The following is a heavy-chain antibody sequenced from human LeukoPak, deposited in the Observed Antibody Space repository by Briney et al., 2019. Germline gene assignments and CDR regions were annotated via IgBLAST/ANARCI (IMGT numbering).Heavy chain of an antibody. CDR1: GYTFTSYW. Sequence: GESLKISCKGSGYTFTSYWIVWVRQMPGKGLEWMGIVYPGDSDTRYSPSFQGQVTISADKSINTAYLQWSSLKASDTAMYYCARTAEASSGYSYWGQGTLVTVSS. V-gene: IGHV5-51*01. J-gene: IGHJ4*02. CDR2: VYPGDSDT. CDR3: ARTAEASSGYSY. D-gene: IGHD3-22*01.